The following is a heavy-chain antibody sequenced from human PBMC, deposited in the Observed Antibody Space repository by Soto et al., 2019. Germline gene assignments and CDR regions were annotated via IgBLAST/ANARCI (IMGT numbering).Heavy chain of an antibody. J-gene: IGHJ5*02. CDR1: GYNFAKSW. Sequence: EVQLVQSGAEVKKAGESLKISCQGSGYNFAKSWIAWVRQMPGKGLEYMGIIYPDDSETRYSPSFQGQVTISADKSISTASLQWSGLKASDTAMYYCARRDLDWFDPWGQGTLVTVSS. CDR3: ARRDLDWFDP. CDR2: IYPDDSET. V-gene: IGHV5-51*03.